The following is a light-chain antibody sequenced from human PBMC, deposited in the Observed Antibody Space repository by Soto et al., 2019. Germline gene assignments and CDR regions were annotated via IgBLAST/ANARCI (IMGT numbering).Light chain of an antibody. CDR1: EGIRPP. J-gene: IGKJ4*01. CDR2: DAS. Sequence: QLTQSTTSLSASVGDRVTIAGRASEGIRPPLAWYPHTPGKASKPMISDASRLESGVPSTFSARGSGTDLAPPIPSLQPDDFATYYCLPFNHYPPFGGGTK. CDR3: LPFNHYPP. V-gene: IGKV1D-13*01.